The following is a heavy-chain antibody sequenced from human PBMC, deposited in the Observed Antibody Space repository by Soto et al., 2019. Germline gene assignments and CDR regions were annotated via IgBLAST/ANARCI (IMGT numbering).Heavy chain of an antibody. V-gene: IGHV3-9*01. Sequence: EVQLVESGGGLVQPGRSLRLSCAASGFTFDDYAMHWVRQAPGKGLEWVSGISWNSYSIGYADSVKGRFTISRDNAKNSLYLQMNRLRAEDTALYYWAKDGGITMVRGVITKSSGFDYWGQGTLVTVSS. CDR3: AKDGGITMVRGVITKSSGFDY. CDR2: ISWNSYSI. D-gene: IGHD3-10*01. J-gene: IGHJ4*02. CDR1: GFTFDDYA.